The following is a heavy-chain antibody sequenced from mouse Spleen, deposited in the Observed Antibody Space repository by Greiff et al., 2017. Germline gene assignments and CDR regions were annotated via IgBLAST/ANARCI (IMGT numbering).Heavy chain of an antibody. CDR2: ISYDGSN. J-gene: IGHJ2*01. CDR1: GYSITSGYY. Sequence: VQLKESGPGLVKPSQSLSLTCSVTGYSITSGYYWNWIRQFPGNKLEWMGYISYDGSNNYNPSLKNRISITRDTSKNQFFLKLNSVTTEDTATYYCARLQNWDYFDYWGQGTTLTVSS. V-gene: IGHV3-6*01. CDR3: ARLQNWDYFDY. D-gene: IGHD4-1*01.